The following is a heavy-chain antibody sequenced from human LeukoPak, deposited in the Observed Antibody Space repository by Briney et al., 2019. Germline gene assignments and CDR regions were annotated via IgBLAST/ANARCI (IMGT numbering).Heavy chain of an antibody. Sequence: SETLSLTCAVYGGSFSGYYWSWIRQPPGKGLEWIGEINHSGSTNYNPPLKSRVTISVDTSKNQFSLKLSSVTAADTAVYYCARDPSWEGYWGQGTLVTVSS. CDR2: INHSGST. D-gene: IGHD1-26*01. V-gene: IGHV4-34*01. CDR3: ARDPSWEGY. J-gene: IGHJ4*02. CDR1: GGSFSGYY.